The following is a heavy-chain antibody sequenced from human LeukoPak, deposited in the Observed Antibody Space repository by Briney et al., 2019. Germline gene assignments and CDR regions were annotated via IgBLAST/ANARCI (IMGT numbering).Heavy chain of an antibody. D-gene: IGHD3-9*01. CDR1: GCSMSSYY. Sequence: SETLSLTCTVSGCSMSSYYWSWLRPPPGKGLEGMGYIYDSGRTNYHPSLKSRVTISVDTAKTLFSLKLRSVTAADTAVYYCARHGPYDILTGNDAFDIWGQGTMVTVSS. V-gene: IGHV4-59*08. J-gene: IGHJ3*02. CDR2: IYDSGRT. CDR3: ARHGPYDILTGNDAFDI.